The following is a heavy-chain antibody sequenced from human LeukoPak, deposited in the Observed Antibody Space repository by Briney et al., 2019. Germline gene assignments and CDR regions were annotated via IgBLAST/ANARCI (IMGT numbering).Heavy chain of an antibody. J-gene: IGHJ4*02. V-gene: IGHV3-43*02. CDR1: GLTFDDSA. Sequence: PGGSLRLSCVASGLTFDDSAMHWVRQAPGKGLECVSLISGDGGSTFYADSVKGRFSISRDNSKNSLYLQMNSLRPEDTAMYYCAKESGKFDYWGQGTLVAVSS. CDR2: ISGDGGST. CDR3: AKESGKFDY.